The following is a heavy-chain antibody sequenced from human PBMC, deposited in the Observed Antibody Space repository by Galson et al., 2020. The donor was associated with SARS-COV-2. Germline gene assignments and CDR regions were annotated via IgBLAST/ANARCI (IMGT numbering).Heavy chain of an antibody. J-gene: IGHJ6*02. D-gene: IGHD2-2*01. CDR1: GFTFSNAW. CDR2: IKSKTDGGTT. Sequence: GGSLRLSCAASGFTFSNAWMSWVRQAPGKGLEWVGRIKSKTDGGTTDYAAPVKGRFTISRDDSKNTLYLQMNSLKTEDTAVYYCTTEEDVVVPAARYYYYYGMDVWGQGTTVTVSS. V-gene: IGHV3-15*01. CDR3: TTEEDVVVPAARYYYYYGMDV.